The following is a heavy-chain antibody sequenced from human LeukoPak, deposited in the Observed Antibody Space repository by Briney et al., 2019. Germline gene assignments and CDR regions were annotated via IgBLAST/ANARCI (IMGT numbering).Heavy chain of an antibody. Sequence: GGSLRLSCAASGFSFTSYGMSWVRQAPGKGLEWVSTISGGGGSTYYADSVKGRFTISRDNSENTLYLQMNSLRAEDTAVYYCAEDLWGGMGSGKGYFDYWGQGTLVSVCS. J-gene: IGHJ4*02. V-gene: IGHV3-23*01. CDR3: AEDLWGGMGSGKGYFDY. CDR1: GFSFTSYG. CDR2: ISGGGGST. D-gene: IGHD3-10*01.